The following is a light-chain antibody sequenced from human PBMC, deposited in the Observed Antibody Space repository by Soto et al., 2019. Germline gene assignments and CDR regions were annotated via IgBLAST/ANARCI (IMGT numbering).Light chain of an antibody. CDR2: DAS. CDR1: QGVSSY. Sequence: IVLTQSPATLSLSPGARADLSCRASQGVSSYLAWYQQTPGQAPRLLIYDASNRSPGIPARVTGSGSGTDFTLTISSLEPEDFAVYFCQQRSVWPSTFGGGTKVEI. J-gene: IGKJ4*01. CDR3: QQRSVWPST. V-gene: IGKV3-11*01.